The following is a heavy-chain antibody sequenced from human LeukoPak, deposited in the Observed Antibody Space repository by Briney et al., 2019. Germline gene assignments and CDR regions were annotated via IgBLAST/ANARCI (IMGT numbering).Heavy chain of an antibody. D-gene: IGHD4-11*01. CDR1: GYTYTNYD. J-gene: IGHJ6*03. CDR2: MNPNSGNT. CDR3: ARGPAYSNYAASYYYYMDV. Sequence: ASLRPSCKASGYTYTNYDINWVRQATRPRLECMDWMNPNSGNTGYAEKFQGRVTITRDTSITTAYMELSSLRSEDSAVYYCARGPAYSNYAASYYYYMDVWGKGTTVTVSS. V-gene: IGHV1-8*03.